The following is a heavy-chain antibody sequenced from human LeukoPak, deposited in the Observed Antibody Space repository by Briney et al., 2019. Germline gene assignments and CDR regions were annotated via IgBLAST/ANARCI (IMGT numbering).Heavy chain of an antibody. CDR1: GFTFSSYW. J-gene: IGHJ4*02. CDR3: ARVKGEGAHFDY. D-gene: IGHD1-26*01. CDR2: INSDGSST. V-gene: IGHV3-74*01. Sequence: AGGSLRLSCAASGFTFSSYWMHWVRQAPGKGLVWVPRINSDGSSTSYADSVKGRFTISRDNAKNTLYLQMHSLRAGDTAFYHCARVKGEGAHFDYWGQGTLVTVSS.